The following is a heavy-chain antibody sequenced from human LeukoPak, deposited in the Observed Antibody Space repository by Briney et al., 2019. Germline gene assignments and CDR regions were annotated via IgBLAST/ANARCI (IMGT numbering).Heavy chain of an antibody. V-gene: IGHV1-46*01. Sequence: ASVKVSCMASGYTFTSYYMHGVRQAPGQGLEWVGIINPSGGSTSYAQKFQGRVTMTRDMSTSTVYMELSSLRSEDTAVYYCARGRGSSTSCYHYWGQGTLVTVSS. CDR2: INPSGGST. J-gene: IGHJ4*02. D-gene: IGHD2-2*01. CDR1: GYTFTSYY. CDR3: ARGRGSSTSCYHY.